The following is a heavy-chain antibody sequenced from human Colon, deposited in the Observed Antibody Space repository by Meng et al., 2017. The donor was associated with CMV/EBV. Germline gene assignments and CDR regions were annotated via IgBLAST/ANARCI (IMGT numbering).Heavy chain of an antibody. CDR1: GFTFRDHY. D-gene: IGHD1-26*01. CDR3: AREVGAFDY. V-gene: IGHV3-72*01. CDR2: TRNKANSYTT. J-gene: IGHJ4*02. Sequence: LSCAASGFTFRDHYMDWVRQATGKGLEWVGRTRNKANSYTTEYAASVKGRFTVSRDELENSLYLQMNSLKTEDTAVYYCAREVGAFDYWGQGILVTVSS.